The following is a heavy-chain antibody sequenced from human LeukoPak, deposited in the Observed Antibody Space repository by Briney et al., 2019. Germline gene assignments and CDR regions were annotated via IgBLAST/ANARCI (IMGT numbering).Heavy chain of an antibody. CDR2: IYYSGST. D-gene: IGHD4-11*01. J-gene: IGHJ4*02. V-gene: IGHV4-39*01. CDR1: GGSISSSSYY. Sequence: SETLSLTCTVSGGSISSSSYYWGWIRQPPGKGLEWIGSIYYSGSTYYNPSLKSRVTISVDTSKNQFSLKLSSVTAADTAVYYCARRGNYDRRYFDYWGQGTLVTVSS. CDR3: ARRGNYDRRYFDY.